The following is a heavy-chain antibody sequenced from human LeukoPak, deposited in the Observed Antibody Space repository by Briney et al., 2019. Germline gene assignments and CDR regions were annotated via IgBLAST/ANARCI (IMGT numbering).Heavy chain of an antibody. CDR3: VRLIPGCSSTSCYLDY. V-gene: IGHV5-51*01. Sequence: GESLKISCKGSGYSFTSYWIGWVRQMPGKGLEWMGIIYPGDSDTRYSPSFQGQVTISADKSISTAYLQWSSLKASDTAMYYCVRLIPGCSSTSCYLDYWGQGTLVTVSS. D-gene: IGHD2-2*01. CDR1: GYSFTSYW. CDR2: IYPGDSDT. J-gene: IGHJ4*02.